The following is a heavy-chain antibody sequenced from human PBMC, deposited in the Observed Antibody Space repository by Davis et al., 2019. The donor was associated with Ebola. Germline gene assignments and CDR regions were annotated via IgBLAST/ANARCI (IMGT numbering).Heavy chain of an antibody. CDR1: GFTFSSCW. CDR3: VRGGRYSYGALDY. V-gene: IGHV3-74*01. CDR2: INGDGSST. D-gene: IGHD5-18*01. Sequence: GESLKISCATSGFTFSSCWMHWVRQAPGKGLVWVSRINGDGSSTNYADSVKGRFTISRDNAKSTLYLQVNSLRAEDTAVYYCVRGGRYSYGALDYWGQGTLVTVSS. J-gene: IGHJ4*02.